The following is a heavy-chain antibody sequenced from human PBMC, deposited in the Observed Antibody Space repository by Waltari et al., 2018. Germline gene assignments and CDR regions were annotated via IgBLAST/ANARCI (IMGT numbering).Heavy chain of an antibody. J-gene: IGHJ4*02. CDR2: IWYDGSKK. Sequence: QAQLVESGGGVVQPGESLRLSWPASGATFSIHGKDCVRQAQGRGLEWVALIWYDGSKKDYADSVKGRFTISRDNFQNMLYLQMDSLRAEDTAVYYCARLYNNGWSDYWGQGTLVTVSS. D-gene: IGHD6-19*01. CDR3: ARLYNNGWSDY. V-gene: IGHV3-33*01. CDR1: GATFSIHG.